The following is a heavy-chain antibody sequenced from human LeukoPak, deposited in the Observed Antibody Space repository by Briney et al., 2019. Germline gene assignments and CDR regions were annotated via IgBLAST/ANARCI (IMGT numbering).Heavy chain of an antibody. CDR2: IYYSGST. V-gene: IGHV4-59*01. Sequence: SETLSLTCIVSGGSISSYYWSWIRQPPGKGLEWIGYIYYSGSTNYKPSLKSRVTISVDTSKNQFSLKLSSVTAADTAVYYCARDQGGYGGNDFDYWGQGTLVTVSS. CDR1: GGSISSYY. CDR3: ARDQGGYGGNDFDY. D-gene: IGHD4-23*01. J-gene: IGHJ4*02.